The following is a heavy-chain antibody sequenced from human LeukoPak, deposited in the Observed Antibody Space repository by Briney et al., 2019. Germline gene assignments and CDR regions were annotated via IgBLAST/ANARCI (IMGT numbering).Heavy chain of an antibody. CDR2: ISAYNGNT. Sequence: ASVKVSCKASGYTFTSYGISWVRQAPGQGLEWMGWISAYNGNTNYAQKLQGRVTMTTDTSTSTAYMELSSLRSEDTAVYYCARSGTVTPKLDPWGQGTLVTVSS. CDR3: ARSGTVTPKLDP. J-gene: IGHJ5*02. D-gene: IGHD4-17*01. CDR1: GYTFTSYG. V-gene: IGHV1-18*01.